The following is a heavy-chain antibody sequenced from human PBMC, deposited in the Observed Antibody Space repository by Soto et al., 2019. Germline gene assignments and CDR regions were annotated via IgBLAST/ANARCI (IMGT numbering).Heavy chain of an antibody. D-gene: IGHD6-13*01. J-gene: IGHJ6*02. CDR2: TWYDGTNK. V-gene: IGHV3-33*01. Sequence: GGSLRLSCAASGFTFSNYGMHWVRQAPGKGLEWVAATWYDGTNKYYVDTVKGRFTISRDNSKNTLYLKMNSLRAEDTCVYYCARDRVGVAVGGDFAMDVWGQGTTVTVSS. CDR1: GFTFSNYG. CDR3: ARDRVGVAVGGDFAMDV.